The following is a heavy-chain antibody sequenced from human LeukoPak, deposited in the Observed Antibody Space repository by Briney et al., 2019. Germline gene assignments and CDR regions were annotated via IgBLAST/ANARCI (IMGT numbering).Heavy chain of an antibody. V-gene: IGHV4-39*01. D-gene: IGHD3-3*01. CDR3: ARRTMIFGVAAYMDV. Sequence: SETLSLTCSVSGGSISSSHYYWGWIRQPPRKGLEWIGSIYYSGSTDYNTSLRSRLTISVDMSKNQFSLKMRSVTAADTAIYYCARRTMIFGVAAYMDVWGKGTTVTVSS. CDR1: GGSISSSHYY. J-gene: IGHJ6*03. CDR2: IYYSGST.